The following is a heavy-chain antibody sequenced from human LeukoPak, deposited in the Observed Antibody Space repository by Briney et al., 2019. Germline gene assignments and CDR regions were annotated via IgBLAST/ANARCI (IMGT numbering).Heavy chain of an antibody. V-gene: IGHV3-23*01. D-gene: IGHD2-8*01. J-gene: IGHJ4*02. CDR2: VNSDDRT. CDR3: ARDGAPGGGYLDN. Sequence: GGSLRLSCVASGFTFNNYAMSWVRQAAGRGLEWVSRVNSDDRTAHADLVEGRFTISRDNSKNTVYLQMNSLRAEDTGLYYCARDGAPGGGYLDNWGQGTRVTVSS. CDR1: GFTFNNYA.